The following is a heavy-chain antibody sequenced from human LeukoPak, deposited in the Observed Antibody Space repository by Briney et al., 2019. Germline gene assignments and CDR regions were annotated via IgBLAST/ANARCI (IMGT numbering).Heavy chain of an antibody. Sequence: PGGSLRLSCAASGFTFSSYGMHWVRQAPGKGLEWVAFIRDDGSNKYYADSVKGRFTISRDNSKNTLYLQMNSLRAEDTAVYYCAVHPRPAAGFLWGEYMDVWGKGTTVTVSS. J-gene: IGHJ6*03. CDR3: AVHPRPAAGFLWGEYMDV. CDR1: GFTFSSYG. D-gene: IGHD6-13*01. CDR2: IRDDGSNK. V-gene: IGHV3-30*02.